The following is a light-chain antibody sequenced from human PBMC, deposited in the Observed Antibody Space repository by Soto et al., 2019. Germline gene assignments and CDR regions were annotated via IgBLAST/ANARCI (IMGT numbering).Light chain of an antibody. V-gene: IGKV3D-15*01. J-gene: IGKJ4*01. CDR3: QQYNNWPPLT. CDR1: QSVDND. Sequence: EIVMTQSPATLSVSPGDRATLSCRASQSVDNDLAWYQQKPGQPHRLLIYDASTRATGIPTRFSGSGSGTEFTLTISSLQSEDFAVYYCQQYNNWPPLTFGGGTKVDIK. CDR2: DAS.